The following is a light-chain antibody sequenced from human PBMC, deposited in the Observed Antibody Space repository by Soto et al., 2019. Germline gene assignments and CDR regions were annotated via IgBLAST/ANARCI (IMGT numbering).Light chain of an antibody. Sequence: QSVLTQPPSVSGAPGQRVTISCTGSSSNIGAGYDVHWYQQLPGTAPKLLIYGNSNRPSGVPDRFSGSKSGTSASLAITGLQAEDEADYYCTSHTASSTWVFGGGTKLTVL. CDR2: GNS. CDR3: TSHTASSTWV. J-gene: IGLJ3*02. V-gene: IGLV1-40*01. CDR1: SSNIGAGYD.